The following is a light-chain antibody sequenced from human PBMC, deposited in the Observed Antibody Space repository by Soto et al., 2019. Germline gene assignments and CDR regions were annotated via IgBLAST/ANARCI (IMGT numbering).Light chain of an antibody. CDR2: KAS. V-gene: IGKV1-5*03. CDR1: QSISSW. CDR3: QHYNSYSEA. J-gene: IGKJ1*01. Sequence: DIQMTQSPSSLSASEGDRVTITCLASQSISSWLAWYQQKPGKAPKLLIYKASSLESGVPSRFSGSGSGTEFTLTISSLQPDDFATYYCQHYNSYSEAFGQGTKVDI.